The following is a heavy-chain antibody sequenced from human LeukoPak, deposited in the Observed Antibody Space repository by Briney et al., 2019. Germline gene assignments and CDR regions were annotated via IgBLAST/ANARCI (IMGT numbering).Heavy chain of an antibody. V-gene: IGHV4-4*07. Sequence: SETLSLTCTVSGDSINSYHWSWIRQPAGKGLEWIGRIHMSGSTNYNPSLRSRVAISMDNSKNQFSLKLKSVTAADTAVYYCARDDSSRDDSGGYHYGGQGTLVTIPS. D-gene: IGHD3-22*01. CDR3: ARDDSSRDDSGGYHY. CDR2: IHMSGST. J-gene: IGHJ4*02. CDR1: GDSINSYH.